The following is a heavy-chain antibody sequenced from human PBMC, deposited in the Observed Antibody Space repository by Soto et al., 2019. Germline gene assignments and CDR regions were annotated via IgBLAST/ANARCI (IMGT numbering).Heavy chain of an antibody. CDR2: IYYSGST. CDR3: ARHKHYSYSSGYYL. CDR1: GSSISSGGYY. V-gene: IGHV4-31*03. D-gene: IGHD3-22*01. J-gene: IGHJ4*02. Sequence: SETLSLTCTVSGSSISSGGYYWSGIRPHPGKGLEWIGYIYYSGSTYYNPSLKSRVTISVDTSKNQLSLKLRSVTAADTAVYYWARHKHYSYSSGYYLWGQGTLVTVSS.